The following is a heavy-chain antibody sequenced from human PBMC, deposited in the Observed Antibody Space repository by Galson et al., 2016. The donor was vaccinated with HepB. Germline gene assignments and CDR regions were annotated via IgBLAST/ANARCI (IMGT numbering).Heavy chain of an antibody. CDR1: RGAISSSTNY. J-gene: IGHJ4*02. V-gene: IGHV4-39*01. CDR3: ARWSAGTMLSV. Sequence: SETLSLTCTVSRGAISSSTNYWVWIRQPPGKGLEWIASMFYSGSSGYNPSLKSRVTMSVDTPKNQFSLKMTSVTVEDTAVYYCARWSAGTMLSVWGQGTLVTVSS. D-gene: IGHD2-8*01. CDR2: MFYSGSS.